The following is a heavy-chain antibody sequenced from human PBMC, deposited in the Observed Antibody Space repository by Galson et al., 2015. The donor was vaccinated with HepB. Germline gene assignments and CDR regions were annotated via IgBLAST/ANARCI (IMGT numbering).Heavy chain of an antibody. CDR2: INPNSGGT. Sequence: SVKVSCKASGYTFTGYYMHWVRQAPGQGLEWMGWINPNSGGTNYAQKFQGRVTMTRDTSISTAYMELSRLRSDDTAVYYCARGIQLWSSATSTRYYFDYWGQGTLVTVSS. CDR1: GYTFTGYY. CDR3: ARGIQLWSSATSTRYYFDY. J-gene: IGHJ4*02. D-gene: IGHD5-18*01. V-gene: IGHV1-2*02.